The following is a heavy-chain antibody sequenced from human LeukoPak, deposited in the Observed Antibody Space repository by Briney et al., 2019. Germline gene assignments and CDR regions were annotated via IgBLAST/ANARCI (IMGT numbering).Heavy chain of an antibody. V-gene: IGHV3-23*01. CDR1: GFTFSSYA. Sequence: GGSLRLSCAASGFTFSSYAMTWVRQAPGKGREGVSSIRESGGSTSYAESVKGRFTISRDNSKNTLYLQMNSLRAEDTAVYYCAKDREYHLLWGYFDYWGQGTLVTVSS. D-gene: IGHD2-2*01. CDR3: AKDREYHLLWGYFDY. CDR2: IRESGGST. J-gene: IGHJ4*02.